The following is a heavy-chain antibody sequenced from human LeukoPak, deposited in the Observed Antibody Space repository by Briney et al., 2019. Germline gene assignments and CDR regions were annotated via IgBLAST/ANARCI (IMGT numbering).Heavy chain of an antibody. CDR3: ANSQSSSSGFDY. J-gene: IGHJ4*02. Sequence: GGSLRLSCAASGFTFSSYAMSWVRQAPGKGLEWVSAISGSGGSTYYADSVKGRFTISRDNSKNTLYLQMSSLKAEDTAVYYCANSQSSSSGFDYWGQGTLVTVSS. CDR2: ISGSGGST. V-gene: IGHV3-23*01. CDR1: GFTFSSYA. D-gene: IGHD6-19*01.